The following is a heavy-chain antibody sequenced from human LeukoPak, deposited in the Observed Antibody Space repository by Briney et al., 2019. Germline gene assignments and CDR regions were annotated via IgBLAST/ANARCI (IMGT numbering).Heavy chain of an antibody. D-gene: IGHD6-6*01. V-gene: IGHV6-1*01. Sequence: SQTLSLTCVVSGDSVSSKNGAWNWIRQSPSRGLEWLGRTYYRSKWYNDYAESMEGRMTISQDTSKNQYSLHLNSVTPDDTALDYCAKDMGYSSSSGSDAFDIWGQGTMVTVSS. CDR1: GDSVSSKNGA. CDR3: AKDMGYSSSSGSDAFDI. J-gene: IGHJ3*02. CDR2: TYYRSKWYN.